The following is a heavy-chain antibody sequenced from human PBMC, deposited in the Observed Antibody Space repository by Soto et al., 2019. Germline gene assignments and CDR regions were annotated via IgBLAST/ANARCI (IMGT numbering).Heavy chain of an antibody. CDR3: ATDYGDLLYYYYYGMDV. Sequence: QVQLVQSGAEVKKPGASVKVSCKASGYTFTSYGISWVRQAPGQGLEWMGWISAYNGNTNYAQKLQGRVTMTTDTSXSXXYMELRSLRSDDTAVYYCATDYGDLLYYYYYGMDVWGQGTTVTVSS. CDR2: ISAYNGNT. CDR1: GYTFTSYG. V-gene: IGHV1-18*01. D-gene: IGHD4-17*01. J-gene: IGHJ6*02.